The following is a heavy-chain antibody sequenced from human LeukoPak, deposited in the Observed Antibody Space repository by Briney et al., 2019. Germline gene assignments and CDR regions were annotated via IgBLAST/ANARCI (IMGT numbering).Heavy chain of an antibody. CDR2: ISAYNGNT. D-gene: IGHD6-13*01. V-gene: IGHV1-18*01. J-gene: IGHJ4*02. CDR1: GYTFTSYG. CDR3: ARISAAGTVQKATPRYYFDY. Sequence: ASVKVSCKASGYTFTSYGISWVRQAPGQGLEWMGWISAYNGNTNYAQKLQGRVTMTTDTSTSTAYMELRSLRSDDTAVYYCARISAAGTVQKATPRYYFDYWGQGTLVTVSS.